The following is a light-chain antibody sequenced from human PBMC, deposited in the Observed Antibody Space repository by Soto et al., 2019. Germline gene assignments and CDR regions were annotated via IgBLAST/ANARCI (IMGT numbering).Light chain of an antibody. CDR1: QSVSRN. Sequence: EIVMTQSPATLSVSPGERATLSCRASQSVSRNLAWYQQKPGQPPRLLIYGASTRATGIPARFSGSGSGTEFTLTISSLQSEDFAVYYCQQYNNWPWTFGQGNKVEIK. CDR2: GAS. J-gene: IGKJ1*01. V-gene: IGKV3-15*01. CDR3: QQYNNWPWT.